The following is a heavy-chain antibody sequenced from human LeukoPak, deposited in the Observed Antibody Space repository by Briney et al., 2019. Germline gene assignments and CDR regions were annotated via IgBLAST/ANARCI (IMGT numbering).Heavy chain of an antibody. V-gene: IGHV1-18*01. CDR3: AKDAKDIVVVPAAIPQNWFDP. CDR1: GYTFTSYG. J-gene: IGHJ5*02. CDR2: ISAYNGNT. Sequence: ASVKVSCKASGYTFTSYGISWVRQAPGQGLEWMGWISAYNGNTNYAQKLQGRVTMTTDTSTSTAYMELRSLRPDDTAVYYCAKDAKDIVVVPAAIPQNWFDPWGQGTLVTVSS. D-gene: IGHD2-2*01.